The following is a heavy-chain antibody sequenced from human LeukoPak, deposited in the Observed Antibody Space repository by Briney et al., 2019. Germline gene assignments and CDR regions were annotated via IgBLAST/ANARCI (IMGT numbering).Heavy chain of an antibody. J-gene: IGHJ4*02. D-gene: IGHD3-10*01. CDR2: ISSDGGST. V-gene: IGHV3-64*01. CDR1: GFTFSSFS. CDR3: AREYYGGYVDY. Sequence: GGSLRLSCAAPGFTFSSFSMHWVGQAPGKGLESVSAISSDGGSTYYANSVKGRFTISRDNSKNTLYLQMGSLRAEDMAVYYCAREYYGGYVDYWGQGTLVTVSS.